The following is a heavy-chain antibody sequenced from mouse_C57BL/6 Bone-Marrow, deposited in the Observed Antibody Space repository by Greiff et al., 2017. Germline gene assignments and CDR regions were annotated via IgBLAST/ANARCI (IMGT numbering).Heavy chain of an antibody. CDR3: ARRWSYAMDY. CDR2: IYPRDGST. V-gene: IGHV1-85*01. Sequence: QVQLKESGPELVKPGASVKLSCKASGYTFTSYDINWVKQRPGQGLEWIGWIYPRDGSTKYNEKFKGKATLTVDTSSRTAYMELHSLTSADSAVYFCARRWSYAMDYWGQGTSVTVSS. CDR1: GYTFTSYD. J-gene: IGHJ4*01.